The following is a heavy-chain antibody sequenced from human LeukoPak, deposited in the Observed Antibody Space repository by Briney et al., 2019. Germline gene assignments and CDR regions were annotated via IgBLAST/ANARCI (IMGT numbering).Heavy chain of an antibody. CDR3: AKEEWLGKMNFFDY. Sequence: PGESLRLSCAASGFLFSSYSMNWVRQAPGKGLEWVSYISGGSSTIYYADSVKGRFTISRDNAKNSLDLQMNSLRAEDSAVYYCAKEEWLGKMNFFDYWGQGTLVTVSS. V-gene: IGHV3-48*01. D-gene: IGHD6-19*01. CDR2: ISGGSSTI. CDR1: GFLFSSYS. J-gene: IGHJ4*02.